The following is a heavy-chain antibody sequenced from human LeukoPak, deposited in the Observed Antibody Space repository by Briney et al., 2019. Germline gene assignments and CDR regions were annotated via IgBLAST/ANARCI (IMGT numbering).Heavy chain of an antibody. Sequence: GGSLRLSCAASGFTFSSYWMPWVRQAPGKGLVWVSRINSDGSSTSYADSVKGRLTISRDNAKNTLYLQMNSLRAEDTAVYYCARMDVAAAFDIWGQGTMVTVSS. J-gene: IGHJ3*02. V-gene: IGHV3-74*01. CDR2: INSDGSST. CDR3: ARMDVAAAFDI. CDR1: GFTFSSYW. D-gene: IGHD6-13*01.